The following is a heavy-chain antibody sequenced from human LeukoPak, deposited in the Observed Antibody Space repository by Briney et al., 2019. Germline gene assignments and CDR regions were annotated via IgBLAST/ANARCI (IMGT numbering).Heavy chain of an antibody. J-gene: IGHJ4*02. D-gene: IGHD4-17*01. CDR3: ARGGYGDYLFDY. CDR1: GGSISSYY. V-gene: IGHV4-59*01. CDR2: IYSSGGT. Sequence: SETLSLTCTVSGGSISSYYWSWIRQPPGKGLEWIGYIYSSGGTNYNPSLKSRVTISVDTSKNQFSLKLSSVTAADTAVYYCARGGYGDYLFDYWGQGTLVTVSS.